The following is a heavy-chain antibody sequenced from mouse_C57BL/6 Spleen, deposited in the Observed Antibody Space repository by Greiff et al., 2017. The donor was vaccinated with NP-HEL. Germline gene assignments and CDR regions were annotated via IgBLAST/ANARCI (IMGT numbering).Heavy chain of an antibody. V-gene: IGHV1-42*01. Sequence: VQLQQSGPELVKPGASVKISCKASGYSFTGYYMNWVKQSPEKSLEWIGEINPSTGGTTYNQKFKAKATLTVDKSSSTAYMQLKSLTSEDSAVYYCARKLNGAYAMDYWGQGTSVTVSS. CDR1: GYSFTGYY. CDR3: ARKLNGAYAMDY. J-gene: IGHJ4*01. CDR2: INPSTGGT.